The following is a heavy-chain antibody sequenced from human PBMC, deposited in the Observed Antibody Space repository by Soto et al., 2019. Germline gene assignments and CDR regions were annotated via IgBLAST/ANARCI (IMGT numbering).Heavy chain of an antibody. D-gene: IGHD3-10*01. CDR1: GFTFSSYS. J-gene: IGHJ6*02. CDR3: ARGGGHGGDYYYGMDV. V-gene: IGHV3-21*01. CDR2: ISSSISYI. Sequence: PGGSLRLSCAASGFTFSSYSMNWVRQAPGKGLEWVSSISSSISYICYADSVKGRFTISRDNAKNSLYLQMNSLRAEDTAVYYCARGGGHGGDYYYGMDVWGQGTRVTVSS.